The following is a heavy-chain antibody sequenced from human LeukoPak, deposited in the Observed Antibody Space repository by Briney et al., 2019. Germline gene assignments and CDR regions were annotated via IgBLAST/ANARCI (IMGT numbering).Heavy chain of an antibody. D-gene: IGHD2-2*01. V-gene: IGHV4-38-2*01. CDR3: ASRDCSSTSCDDY. CDR1: GYSISSGYY. Sequence: SETLSLTCAVAGYSISSGYYWGWIRQPPGKRLEWIGSIYHSGSTYYNPSLKSRVTISVDTSKNQFSLKLSSVTAADTAVYYCASRDCSSTSCDDYWGQGTLVTVSS. CDR2: IYHSGST. J-gene: IGHJ4*02.